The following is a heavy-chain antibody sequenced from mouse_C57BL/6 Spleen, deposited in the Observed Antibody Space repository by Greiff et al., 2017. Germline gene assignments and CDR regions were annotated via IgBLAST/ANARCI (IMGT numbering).Heavy chain of an antibody. CDR1: GFNIKDDY. D-gene: IGHD1-1*01. CDR2: IDPENGDT. J-gene: IGHJ2*01. V-gene: IGHV14-4*01. Sequence: VQLKQSGAELVRPGASVKLSCTASGFNIKDDYMHWVKQRPEQGLEWIGWIDPENGDTEYASKFQGKATITADTSSNTAYLQLSSLTSEDTAVYYCTRPYYYGSSYPYDFDYWGQGTTLTVSS. CDR3: TRPYYYGSSYPYDFDY.